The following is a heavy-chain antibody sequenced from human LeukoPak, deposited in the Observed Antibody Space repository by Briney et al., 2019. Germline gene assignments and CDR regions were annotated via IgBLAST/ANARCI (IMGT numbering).Heavy chain of an antibody. CDR2: VSGSGYRT. D-gene: IGHD3-10*01. J-gene: IGHJ3*02. V-gene: IGHV3-23*01. Sequence: PGGSLRLSCAASGFTFSNYAMSWVRQAPGKGLEWVSSVSGSGYRTYDADSVKGRFTISRDNSKNTLYLQMNSLRAEDTAVYYCAKEAYYYGTDAFDIWGQGAMVTVSS. CDR3: AKEAYYYGTDAFDI. CDR1: GFTFSNYA.